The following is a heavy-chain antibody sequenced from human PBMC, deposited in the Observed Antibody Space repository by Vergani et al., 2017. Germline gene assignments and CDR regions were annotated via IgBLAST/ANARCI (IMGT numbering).Heavy chain of an antibody. CDR1: GFTFGDYY. V-gene: IGHV3-7*01. D-gene: IGHD2-2*02. CDR3: ARDQVPAAISLYVGYYMDV. Sequence: EVHLEESGGGLVQPGGSLRPSCAASGFTFGDYYMAWIRLAPGKGLDWVASRNRDGTETFYVDSVKGRFTISRDNAKTTLYLQMNSLRDEDRGVYYCARDQVPAAISLYVGYYMDVWGKGTTVIVSS. CDR2: RNRDGTET. J-gene: IGHJ6*03.